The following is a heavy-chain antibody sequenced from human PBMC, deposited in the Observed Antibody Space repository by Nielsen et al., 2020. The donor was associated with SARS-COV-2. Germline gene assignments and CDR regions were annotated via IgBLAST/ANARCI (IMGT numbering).Heavy chain of an antibody. CDR1: GLTFSTYA. J-gene: IGHJ3*02. CDR2: ISGSGAST. Sequence: GESLKISCEDSGLTFSTYAMTWVRQAPGKGLEWVSSISGSGASTYYADSVKGRFTISRDNSKNTLYLQMNSLRVEDTALYHCAKEVGPFDIWGQGTMVTVSS. V-gene: IGHV3-23*01. CDR3: AKEVGPFDI.